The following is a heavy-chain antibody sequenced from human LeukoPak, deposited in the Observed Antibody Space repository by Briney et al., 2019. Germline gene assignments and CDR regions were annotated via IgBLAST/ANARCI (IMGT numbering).Heavy chain of an antibody. V-gene: IGHV3-21*06. CDR2: ISGDSRYI. Sequence: PGGSLRLSCAASGFTFSDYSLNWVRQAPGKGLEWVSCISGDSRYIYYADSVKGRSTISRDNAQNSLYLHMNSLRAEDTAVYYCARVPFSSSWSDFDYWGQGTLVTVSS. CDR3: ARVPFSSSWSDFDY. CDR1: GFTFSDYS. J-gene: IGHJ4*02. D-gene: IGHD6-13*01.